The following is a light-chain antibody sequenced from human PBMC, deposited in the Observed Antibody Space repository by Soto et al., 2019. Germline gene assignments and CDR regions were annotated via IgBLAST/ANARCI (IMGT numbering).Light chain of an antibody. V-gene: IGLV2-23*02. Sequence: QSVLTQPASVSGSPGQSITISCTGGSSDVGPYNLVSWYQHHPGKAPKLMISEVVKRPSGVSNRFSGSKSGNTASLTISGLQPEDEADYYCCSYAGSSMFVFGGGTKLTVL. CDR2: EVV. CDR1: SSDVGPYNL. J-gene: IGLJ2*01. CDR3: CSYAGSSMFV.